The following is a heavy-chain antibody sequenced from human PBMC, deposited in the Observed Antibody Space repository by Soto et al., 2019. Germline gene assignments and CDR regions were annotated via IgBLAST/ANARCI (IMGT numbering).Heavy chain of an antibody. CDR1: GGSISSSSYY. D-gene: IGHD2-15*01. Sequence: SETLSLTCTVSGGSISSSSYYWGWIRQPPGKGLEWIGSIYYSGSTYYNPSLKSRVTISVDTSKNQFSLKLSSVTAADTAVYYCARLHNCSGGSCYYYYGMDVWGQGTTVTVSS. CDR3: ARLHNCSGGSCYYYYGMDV. CDR2: IYYSGST. V-gene: IGHV4-39*01. J-gene: IGHJ6*02.